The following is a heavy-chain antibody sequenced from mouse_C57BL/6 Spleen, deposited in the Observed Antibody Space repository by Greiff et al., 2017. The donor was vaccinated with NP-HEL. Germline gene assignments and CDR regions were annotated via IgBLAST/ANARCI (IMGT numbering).Heavy chain of an antibody. CDR3: ARKLDYYCFDY. J-gene: IGHJ2*01. D-gene: IGHD6-5*01. V-gene: IGHV1-42*01. Sequence: QLQQSGPELVKPGASVKISCKASGYSFTGYYMNWVKQSPEKSLEWIGEINPSTGGTTYNQKFKAKATLTVDKSSSTAYMQLKSLTSEDSAVYYCARKLDYYCFDYWGQGTTLTVSS. CDR2: INPSTGGT. CDR1: GYSFTGYY.